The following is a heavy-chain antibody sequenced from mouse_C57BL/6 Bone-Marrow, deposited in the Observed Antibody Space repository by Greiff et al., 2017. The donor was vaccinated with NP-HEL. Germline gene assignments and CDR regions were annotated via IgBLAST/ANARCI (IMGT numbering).Heavy chain of an antibody. V-gene: IGHV1-19*01. D-gene: IGHD2-4*01. J-gene: IGHJ3*01. CDR3: ARYSDYDGFAY. CDR2: INPYNGGT. CDR1: GYTFTDYY. Sequence: EVQLQQSGPVLVKPGASVKMSCKASGYTFTDYYMNWVKQSPGKSLEWIGVINPYNGGTSYNQKFKGKATLTVDKSSSTAYMELNSLTSEDSAVYYCARYSDYDGFAYWGQGTLVTVSA.